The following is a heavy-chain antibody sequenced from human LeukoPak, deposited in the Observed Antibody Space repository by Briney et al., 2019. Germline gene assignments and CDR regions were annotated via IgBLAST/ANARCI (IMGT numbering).Heavy chain of an antibody. Sequence: PGGSLRLSCAASGFTFSSYSMNWVRQAPGKGLEWVSSISSSSSYIYYADSVKGRFTISRDNAKNSLYLQMNSLRAEDTAVYYCARACYGDYGDAFDIWGQGTMVTVSS. CDR2: ISSSSSYI. J-gene: IGHJ3*02. CDR1: GFTFSSYS. CDR3: ARACYGDYGDAFDI. D-gene: IGHD4-17*01. V-gene: IGHV3-21*01.